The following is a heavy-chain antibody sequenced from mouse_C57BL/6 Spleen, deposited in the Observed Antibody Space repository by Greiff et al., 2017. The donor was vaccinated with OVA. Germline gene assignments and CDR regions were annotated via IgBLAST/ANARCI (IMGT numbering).Heavy chain of an antibody. CDR2: IHPNSGST. Sequence: VQLQQSGAELVKPGASVKLSCKASGYTFTSYWMHWVKQRPGQGLEWIGMIHPNSGSTNYNEKFKSKATLTVDKSSSTAYMQLSSLTSEDSAVYYCARWMSYGYFDYWGQGTTLTVSS. V-gene: IGHV1-64*01. CDR3: ARWMSYGYFDY. D-gene: IGHD2-12*01. CDR1: GYTFTSYW. J-gene: IGHJ2*01.